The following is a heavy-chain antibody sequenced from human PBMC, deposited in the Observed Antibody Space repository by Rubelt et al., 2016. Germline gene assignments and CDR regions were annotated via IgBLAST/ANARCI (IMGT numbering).Heavy chain of an antibody. Sequence: TASGFSFSSHSMNWVRQAPGKGLEWISYISSSGTIYYADSLKGRFTISRDNAKNSLYLQMNSLRDEDTAVYYCARGDIVVVPADQPLIVWGQGTLVTVSS. J-gene: IGHJ4*02. V-gene: IGHV3-48*02. CDR2: ISSSGTI. D-gene: IGHD2-2*01. CDR3: ARGDIVVVPADQPLIV. CDR1: GFSFSSHS.